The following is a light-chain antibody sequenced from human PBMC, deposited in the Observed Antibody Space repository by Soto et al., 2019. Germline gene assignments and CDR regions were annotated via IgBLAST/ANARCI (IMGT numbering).Light chain of an antibody. V-gene: IGKV3-11*01. CDR3: QQRSNWPPTWT. J-gene: IGKJ1*01. CDR2: DAS. Sequence: EIVLTQSPATLSLSPGERATLSCRASQSVSSYLAWYQQKPGQAPRILIYDASNRATGIPARFSGSGSGTDFTLTISSLEPEDFAVYYCQQRSNWPPTWTFGQGTKVDIK. CDR1: QSVSSY.